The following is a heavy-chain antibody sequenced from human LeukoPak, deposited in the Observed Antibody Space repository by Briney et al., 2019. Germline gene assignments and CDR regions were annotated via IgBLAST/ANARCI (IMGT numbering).Heavy chain of an antibody. J-gene: IGHJ5*02. Sequence: PSETLSLTCTVSGGSISSHYWSWIRQPPGKGLEWIGYIYYTGSTDYNPSLKSRVTISVDTSKNQFSLKLSSVTAADTAVYYCASAAAPYSSSWYDNWFDPWGQGTLVTVSS. V-gene: IGHV4-59*08. CDR2: IYYTGST. CDR1: GGSISSHY. CDR3: ASAAAPYSSSWYDNWFDP. D-gene: IGHD6-13*01.